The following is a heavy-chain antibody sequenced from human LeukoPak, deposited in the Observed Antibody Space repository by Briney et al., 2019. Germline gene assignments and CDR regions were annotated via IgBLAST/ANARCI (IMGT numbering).Heavy chain of an antibody. CDR1: GFTFSSYA. CDR3: AREGFVVPAAITPDDYSAEYYFDY. D-gene: IGHD2-2*01. V-gene: IGHV3-11*01. CDR2: ISSSGSTI. J-gene: IGHJ4*02. Sequence: GGSLRLSCAASGFTFSSYAMSWVRQAPGKGLEWVSYISSSGSTIYYADSVKGRFTISRDNAKNSLYLQMNSLRAEDTAVYYCAREGFVVPAAITPDDYSAEYYFDYWGQGTLVTVSS.